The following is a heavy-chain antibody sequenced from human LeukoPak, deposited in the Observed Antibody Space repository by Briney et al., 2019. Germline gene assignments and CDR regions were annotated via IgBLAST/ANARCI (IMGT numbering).Heavy chain of an antibody. CDR2: SYYSGTT. V-gene: IGHV4-59*01. D-gene: IGHD3-22*01. J-gene: IGHJ4*01. CDR3: ARWTPYDDTGYYRFDS. Sequence: SETLSLTCTVSGGSISGYYWSWIQQPPGKGLELIGYSYYSGTTNYNPSLRSRVIISVDTSKNQFSLKVRSVTTADTAVYYCARWTPYDDTGYYRFDSWGQGTLVTVSS. CDR1: GGSISGYY.